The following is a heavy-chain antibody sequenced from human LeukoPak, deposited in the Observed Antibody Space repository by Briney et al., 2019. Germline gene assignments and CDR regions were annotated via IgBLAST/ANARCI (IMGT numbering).Heavy chain of an antibody. CDR1: GYTFTGYY. Sequence: ASVKVSCKASGYTFTGYYMHWVRQAPGQGLEWMGWINPNSGGTNYAQKFQGRVTMTRDTSIRTAYMELTRLRSDDTAVYYCAREVRRELRLFDYWGQGTQVTVSS. J-gene: IGHJ4*02. D-gene: IGHD5-12*01. V-gene: IGHV1-2*02. CDR3: AREVRRELRLFDY. CDR2: INPNSGGT.